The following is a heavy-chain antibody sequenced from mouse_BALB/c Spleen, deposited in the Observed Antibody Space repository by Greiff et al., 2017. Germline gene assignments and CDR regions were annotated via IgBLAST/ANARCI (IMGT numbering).Heavy chain of an antibody. V-gene: IGHV5-6-5*01. J-gene: IGHJ2*01. CDR3: ARGGENFDY. CDR1: GFTFSSYA. CDR2: ISSGGST. Sequence: EVQGVESGGGLVKPGGSLKLSCAASGFTFSSYAMSWVRQTPEKRLEWVASISSGGSTYYPDSVKGRFTISRDNARNILYLQMSSLRSEDTAMYYCARGGENFDYWGQGTTLTVSS.